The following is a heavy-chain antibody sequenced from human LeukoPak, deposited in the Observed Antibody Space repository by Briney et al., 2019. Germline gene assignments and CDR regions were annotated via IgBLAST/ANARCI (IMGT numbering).Heavy chain of an antibody. J-gene: IGHJ4*02. D-gene: IGHD6-6*01. V-gene: IGHV4-4*09. CDR3: ARTYSSSSHFDY. CDR1: GGSVSSYY. Sequence: SETLSLTCTVSGGSVSSYYWSWIRQPPGKGLEWIGHIYTSGSTNYNPSLKSRVTISVDTSKNQFSLKGSSVTAADTAVYYCARTYSSSSHFDYWGQGTLVTVSS. CDR2: IYTSGST.